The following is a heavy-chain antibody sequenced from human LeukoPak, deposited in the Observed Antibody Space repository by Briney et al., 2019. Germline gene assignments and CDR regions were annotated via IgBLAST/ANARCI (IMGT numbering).Heavy chain of an antibody. CDR2: INHSGST. J-gene: IGHJ4*02. Sequence: PSVTLSLTCAVHGGSFSGYYWSWIRPPPGKGLEWSGEINHSGSTNYNPSLKRRATISVDTSKKQFSLKLSAVTAADTAVYYCARGGIAARRRNYFDYWDQGTLVTVSS. CDR1: GGSFSGYY. V-gene: IGHV4-34*01. D-gene: IGHD6-6*01. CDR3: ARGGIAARRRNYFDY.